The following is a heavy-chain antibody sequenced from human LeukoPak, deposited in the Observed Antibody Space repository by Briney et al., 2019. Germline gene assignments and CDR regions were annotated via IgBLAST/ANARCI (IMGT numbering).Heavy chain of an antibody. CDR3: VREVVTALGYFFDY. CDR1: GFTFRSYD. Sequence: GGSLRLSCAASGFTFRSYDMNWVRQAPGKGLEWISYISSSGSTIYYADSVRGRFTISRDNAKNSLYLQMNSLSAEDTAVYYCVREVVTALGYFFDYWGQGTLVTVSS. CDR2: ISSSGSTI. D-gene: IGHD2-21*02. J-gene: IGHJ4*02. V-gene: IGHV3-48*03.